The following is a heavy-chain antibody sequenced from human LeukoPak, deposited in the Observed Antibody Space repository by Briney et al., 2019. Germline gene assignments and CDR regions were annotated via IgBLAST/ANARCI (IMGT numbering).Heavy chain of an antibody. CDR2: INQEGSAK. V-gene: IGHV3-7*03. Sequence: GGSLRLSCAASGFTFSSYWMNWVRQAPGKGLEWVANINQEGSAKYYVDSVKGRFSISRDNAKNLLYLQMNSLRGEDTAVYYCARVGNSSGWGEYYFDYWGQGTLVTVSS. J-gene: IGHJ4*02. CDR1: GFTFSSYW. CDR3: ARVGNSSGWGEYYFDY. D-gene: IGHD6-19*01.